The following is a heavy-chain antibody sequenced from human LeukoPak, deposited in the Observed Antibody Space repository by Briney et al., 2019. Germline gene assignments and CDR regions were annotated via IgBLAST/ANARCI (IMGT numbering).Heavy chain of an antibody. V-gene: IGHV4-4*09. CDR1: GGSNNSYY. CDR3: GRKAPKKGWFDP. J-gene: IGHJ5*02. Sequence: NPSETLSLTCTVSGGSNNSYYWSWIRQPPGKGLEWIGYTHPTGNTNYSPSLKSRVTISIDKSRNQFSLKLSSVTAADTAVYYCGRKAPKKGWFDPWGQGTLVSVSS. CDR2: THPTGNT.